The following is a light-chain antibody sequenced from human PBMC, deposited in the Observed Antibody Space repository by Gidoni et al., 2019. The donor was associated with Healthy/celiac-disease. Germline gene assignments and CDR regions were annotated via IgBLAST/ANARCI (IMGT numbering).Light chain of an antibody. CDR3: QSYDSSLSGYV. V-gene: IGLV1-40*01. CDR2: GNS. Sequence: QAVLPHPPSVSGAPGTGVTISCTWSSSNIGAGYDVHWYQQLPGTAPKLLIYGNSNRPSGVPDRFSGSKSGTSASLAITGLQAEDEADYYCQSYDSSLSGYVFGTGTKVTVL. CDR1: SSNIGAGYD. J-gene: IGLJ1*01.